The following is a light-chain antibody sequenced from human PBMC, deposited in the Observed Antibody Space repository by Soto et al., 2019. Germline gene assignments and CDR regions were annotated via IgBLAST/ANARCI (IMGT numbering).Light chain of an antibody. Sequence: QSALTQPPSASGSPGQSVTISCTGTSSDVGAYKYVSWYQQYPGKAPKLMIYEVSKRPSGVPDRFSGSKSGNTASLTVSGLQAEDEADYYCTSYVGSNIWVFGGWTKVTVL. CDR3: TSYVGSNIWV. J-gene: IGLJ3*02. CDR2: EVS. V-gene: IGLV2-8*01. CDR1: SSDVGAYKY.